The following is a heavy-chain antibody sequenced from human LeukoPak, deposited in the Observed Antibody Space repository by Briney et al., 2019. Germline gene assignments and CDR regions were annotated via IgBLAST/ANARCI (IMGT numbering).Heavy chain of an antibody. CDR1: GGSVSSSSHY. J-gene: IGHJ6*03. CDR3: ARHRDRRYMDV. CDR2: IYYSGNT. D-gene: IGHD2-15*01. Sequence: SETLSLTCTVSGGSVSSSSHYWGWIRQPPGKEQEWIGSIYYSGNTYYNPSLESRATISVDTSKNQFSLKLRSVTAADTAVYCCARHRDRRYMDVWGKGTTVTVTS. V-gene: IGHV4-39*01.